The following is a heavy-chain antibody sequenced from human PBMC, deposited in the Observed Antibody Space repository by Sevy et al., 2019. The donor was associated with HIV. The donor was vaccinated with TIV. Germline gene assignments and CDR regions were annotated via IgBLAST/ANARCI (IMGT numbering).Heavy chain of an antibody. D-gene: IGHD4-17*01. CDR1: GYSISSGYY. V-gene: IGHV4-38-2*01. J-gene: IGHJ3*02. Sequence: SETLSLTCAVSGYSISSGYYWGWIRQPPGKGLEWIGSIYHSGSTYYNPSLKSRVTISVDTSKNQFSLKLSSVTAADTAVYYCAGLSATVTLGAFDIWGQGTMVTVSS. CDR3: AGLSATVTLGAFDI. CDR2: IYHSGST.